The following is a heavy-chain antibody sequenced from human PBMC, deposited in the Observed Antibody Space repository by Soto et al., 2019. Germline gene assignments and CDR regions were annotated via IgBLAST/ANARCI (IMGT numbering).Heavy chain of an antibody. CDR2: ISGSGGST. J-gene: IGHJ4*02. V-gene: IGHV3-23*01. CDR1: GFSFSSNG. D-gene: IGHD2-2*01. Sequence: EVQLLESGGGLVQPGGSLRLSCEASGFSFSSNGMSWVRQAPGKGLEWVSVISGSGGSTYYADSVKGRFTISRDNSKNTLYLQMNSRRAEDTAVYYCAKRMPYYFDYWGQGTLVTVSS. CDR3: AKRMPYYFDY.